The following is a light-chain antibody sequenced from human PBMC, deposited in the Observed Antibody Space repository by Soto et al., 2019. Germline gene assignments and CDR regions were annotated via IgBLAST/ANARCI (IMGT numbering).Light chain of an antibody. CDR1: QSVSSN. J-gene: IGKJ1*01. CDR3: QQYGSSPKT. CDR2: GAS. Sequence: PWERATLAWMASQSVSSNLSWYQQKPGQAPRLLIYGASTRATGIPDRFSGSGSGTDFTLTISSLEPEDFAVYYCQQYGSSPKTFGQGTKVDIK. V-gene: IGKV3-20*01.